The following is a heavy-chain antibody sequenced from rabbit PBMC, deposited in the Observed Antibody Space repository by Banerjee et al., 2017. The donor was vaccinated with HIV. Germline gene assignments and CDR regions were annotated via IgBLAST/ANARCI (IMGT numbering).Heavy chain of an antibody. D-gene: IGHD1-1*01. Sequence: QSLEESGGDLVQPEGSLALTCTASGFNISNYYYMCWVRQAPGKGLEWIACIYAGSSGTTYYASWAKGRFTISNASSTTVTLQMTSLTAADTATYFCARSYTTTGGGYSRLDLWGPGTIVTVS. CDR2: IYAGSSGTT. J-gene: IGHJ6*01. V-gene: IGHV1S40*01. CDR3: ARSYTTTGGGYSRLDL. CDR1: GFNISNYYY.